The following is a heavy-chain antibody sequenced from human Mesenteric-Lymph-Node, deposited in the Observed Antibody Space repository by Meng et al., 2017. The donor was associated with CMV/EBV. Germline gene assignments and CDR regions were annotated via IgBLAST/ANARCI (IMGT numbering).Heavy chain of an antibody. CDR2: IGGGGSGT. CDR1: GFPFSSFV. D-gene: IGHD5-12*01. CDR3: AKDGMVATSDH. Sequence: SCAASGFPFSSFVMPWVRQAPGKGLEWVSTIGGGGSGTYYADSVKGRFTTFRDNSKNTLYLQMNSLRAEDTAVYYCAKDGMVATSDHWGQGTLVTVSS. V-gene: IGHV3-23*01. J-gene: IGHJ4*02.